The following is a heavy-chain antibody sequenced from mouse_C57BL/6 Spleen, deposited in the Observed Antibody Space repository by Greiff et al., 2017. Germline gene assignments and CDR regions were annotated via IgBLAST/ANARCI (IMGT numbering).Heavy chain of an antibody. J-gene: IGHJ4*01. Sequence: DVKLVESGGGLVKPGGSLKLSCAASGFTFSDYGMHWVRQAPEKGLEWVAYISSGSSTIYYADTVKGRFTISRDNAKNTLFLQMTSLRSEDTAMYYCARHPNYYAMDYWGQGTSVTVSS. CDR3: ARHPNYYAMDY. CDR2: ISSGSSTI. V-gene: IGHV5-17*01. CDR1: GFTFSDYG.